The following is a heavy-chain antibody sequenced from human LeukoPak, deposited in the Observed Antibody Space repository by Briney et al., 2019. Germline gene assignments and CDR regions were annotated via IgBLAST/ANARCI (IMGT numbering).Heavy chain of an antibody. CDR3: ARGVSRTMVRGVIVGMDV. CDR1: GGSLSSYY. CDR2: IYYSGST. D-gene: IGHD3-10*01. V-gene: IGHV4-59*01. Sequence: SETLSLTCTVSGGSLSSYYWSWIRQPPGKGLEWIGYIYYSGSTNYNPSLKSRVTISVDTSKNQFSLKLSSVTAADTAVYYCARGVSRTMVRGVIVGMDVWGQGTTVTVSS. J-gene: IGHJ6*02.